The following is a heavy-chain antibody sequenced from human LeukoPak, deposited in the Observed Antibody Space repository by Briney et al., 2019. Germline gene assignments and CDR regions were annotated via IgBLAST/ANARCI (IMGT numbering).Heavy chain of an antibody. Sequence: PGGSLRLSCAASGFKFSSYWMHWVRQAPGKGLVWVSRINSNGSSTKYADSVKGRFTISRDNAKNTLYLQMNSLRAEDTAVYYCARDKGVDGYSYGWMGSFDYWGQGTLVTVSS. CDR3: ARDKGVDGYSYGWMGSFDY. J-gene: IGHJ4*02. CDR1: GFKFSSYW. CDR2: INSNGSST. V-gene: IGHV3-74*03. D-gene: IGHD5-18*01.